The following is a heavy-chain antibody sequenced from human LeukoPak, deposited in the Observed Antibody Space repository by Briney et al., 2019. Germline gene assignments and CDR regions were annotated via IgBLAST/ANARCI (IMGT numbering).Heavy chain of an antibody. D-gene: IGHD3-22*01. CDR1: GGSISSGSYY. V-gene: IGHV4-61*02. CDR3: ARDNYYDSSGP. J-gene: IGHJ5*02. CDR2: IYTSGST. Sequence: SQTLSLTCTVSGGSISSGSYYWSWIRQPAGKGLEWIGRIYTSGSTNYNPSLKSRVTISVDTSENQFSLKLSSVTAADTAVYYCARDNYYDSSGPWGQGTLVTVSS.